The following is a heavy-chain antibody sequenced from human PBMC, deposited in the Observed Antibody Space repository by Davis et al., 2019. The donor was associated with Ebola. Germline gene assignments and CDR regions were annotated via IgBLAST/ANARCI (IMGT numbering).Heavy chain of an antibody. D-gene: IGHD2-2*01. CDR2: IGTAGDT. Sequence: GESLKISCAASGFTLSRYDTHWVRQATGKGLEWVSSIGTAGDTYYPGSVKRRFTISRENAKNSLYLQMNSLRAEDTAVYYCARGAKLLSFDPWGQGTLVTVSS. CDR3: ARGAKLLSFDP. CDR1: GFTLSRYD. V-gene: IGHV3-13*01. J-gene: IGHJ5*02.